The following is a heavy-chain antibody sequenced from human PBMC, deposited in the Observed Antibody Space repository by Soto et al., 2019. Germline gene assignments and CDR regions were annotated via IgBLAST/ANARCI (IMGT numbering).Heavy chain of an antibody. V-gene: IGHV1-18*04. CDR3: ASSSWPYYYYGMDV. CDR1: GYTFTSYG. CDR2: ISAYNGNT. Sequence: ASVKVSCKASGYTFTSYGISWVRQAPGQGLEWMGWISAYNGNTNYVQKLQGRVTMTTDTSTSTAYMELRSLRSDDTAVYYCASSSWPYYYYGMDVWGQGTTVTVSS. D-gene: IGHD6-6*01. J-gene: IGHJ6*02.